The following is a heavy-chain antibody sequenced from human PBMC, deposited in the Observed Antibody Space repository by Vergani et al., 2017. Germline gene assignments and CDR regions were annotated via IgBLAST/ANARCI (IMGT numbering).Heavy chain of an antibody. D-gene: IGHD5-12*01. CDR3: AREPPRGYYFDY. Sequence: QVQLVQSGAEVKKPGSSVKVSCKASGGTFSSYAISWVRQAPGQGLEWMGVIFPSGGATGYKQKFQGRVTMTRDTSTSTVYMELSSLRSDDTAVYYCAREPPRGYYFDYWGQGTLVPVSS. CDR2: IFPSGGAT. J-gene: IGHJ4*02. CDR1: GGTFSSYA. V-gene: IGHV1-69*05.